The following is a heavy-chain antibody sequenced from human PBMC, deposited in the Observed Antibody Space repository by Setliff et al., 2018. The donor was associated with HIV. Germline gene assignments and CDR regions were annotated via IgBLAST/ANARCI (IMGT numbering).Heavy chain of an antibody. D-gene: IGHD2-15*01. CDR3: ARDSSASRTPPLH. CDR1: GYTFAGYG. Sequence: ASVKVSCKASGYTFAGYGIHWVRQVPGQGLEWVGWINIYTGDRTYADNFQYRVTMTADTSTSTVYMELRHLRSDDTAVYYCARDSSASRTPPLHWGQGTLVTVSS. J-gene: IGHJ4*02. V-gene: IGHV1-18*01. CDR2: INIYTGDR.